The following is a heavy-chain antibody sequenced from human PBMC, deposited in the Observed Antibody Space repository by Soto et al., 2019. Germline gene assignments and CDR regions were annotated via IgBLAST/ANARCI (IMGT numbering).Heavy chain of an antibody. Sequence: GGSLRLSCAASGFTFSSYAMHWVRQAPGKGLEWVTAISYDGGNKYYPDSLEGRFTISRDNSKTTLYLQMNSLRAEDTAVYYCAKDLVVLVTPYYAMDFWGQGTTVTVSS. CDR3: AKDLVVLVTPYYAMDF. V-gene: IGHV3-30*18. D-gene: IGHD3-22*01. CDR1: GFTFSSYA. CDR2: ISYDGGNK. J-gene: IGHJ6*02.